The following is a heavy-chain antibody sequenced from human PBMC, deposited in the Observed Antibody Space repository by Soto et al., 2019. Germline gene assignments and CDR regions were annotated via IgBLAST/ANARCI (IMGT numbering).Heavy chain of an antibody. CDR3: AMVVVVAATTTFDP. CDR1: GGTFSSYA. D-gene: IGHD2-15*01. Sequence: SVKVSCKASGGTFSSYAISWVRQAPGQGLEWMGGIIPIFGTANYAQKFQGRVTITADKSTSTAYMELSSLRSEDTAVYYCAMVVVVAATTTFDPWGQGTLVTVSS. J-gene: IGHJ5*02. V-gene: IGHV1-69*06. CDR2: IIPIFGTA.